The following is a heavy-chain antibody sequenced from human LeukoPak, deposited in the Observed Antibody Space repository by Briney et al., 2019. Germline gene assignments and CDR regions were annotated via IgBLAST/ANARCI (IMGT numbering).Heavy chain of an antibody. CDR2: INHSGST. V-gene: IGHV4-34*01. D-gene: IGHD3-22*01. J-gene: IGHJ5*02. CDR3: ARGRTYYYDSKRNDWFDP. Sequence: SETLSLTCAVYGGSFSGYYWSWIRQPPGKGLEWIGEINHSGSTNHNPSLKSRVTISVDTSKNQFSLKLSSVTAADTAVYYCARGRTYYYDSKRNDWFDPWGQGTLVTVSS. CDR1: GGSFSGYY.